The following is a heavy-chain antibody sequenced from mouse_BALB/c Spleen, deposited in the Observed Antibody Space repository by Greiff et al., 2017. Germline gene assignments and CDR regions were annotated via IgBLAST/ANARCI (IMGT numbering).Heavy chain of an antibody. CDR2: IYWDDDK. J-gene: IGHJ3*01. D-gene: IGHD2-1*01. Sequence: QVTLKVCGPGILQPSQTLSLTCSFSGFSLSTSGMGVSWIRQPSGKGLEWLAHIYWDDDKRYNPSLKSRLTISKDTSRNQVFLKITSVDTADTATYYCARSRGYGKVFAYWGQGTLVTVSA. CDR1: GFSLSTSGMG. CDR3: ARSRGYGKVFAY. V-gene: IGHV8-12*01.